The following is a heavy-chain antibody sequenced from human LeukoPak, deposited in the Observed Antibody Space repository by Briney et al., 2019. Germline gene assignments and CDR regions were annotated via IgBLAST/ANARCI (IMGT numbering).Heavy chain of an antibody. V-gene: IGHV3-23*01. CDR3: AKDLYSNYGPADY. D-gene: IGHD4-11*01. J-gene: IGHJ4*02. CDR2: INGGGVNT. CDR1: GFTFSSYG. Sequence: GGSLRLSCAASGFTFSSYGMHWVRQAPGKGLEWVSTINGGGVNTHYADSVGGRFTISRDNSKNTLFLQMNSLRDEDTAVYYCAKDLYSNYGPADYWGQGNLVTVSS.